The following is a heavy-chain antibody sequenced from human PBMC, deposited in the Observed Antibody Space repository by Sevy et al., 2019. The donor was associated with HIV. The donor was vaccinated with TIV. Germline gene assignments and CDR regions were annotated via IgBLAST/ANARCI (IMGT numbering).Heavy chain of an antibody. CDR1: GFTFSSYS. CDR2: ISSSSSYI. CDR3: AGQARGYYDSSGYDYGMDV. V-gene: IGHV3-21*01. D-gene: IGHD3-22*01. J-gene: IGHJ6*02. Sequence: LSLTCAASGFTFSSYSMNWVRQAPGKGLEWVSSISSSSSYIYYADSVKGRFTISRDNAKNSLYLQMNSLRAEDTAVYYCAGQARGYYDSSGYDYGMDVWGQGTTVTVSS.